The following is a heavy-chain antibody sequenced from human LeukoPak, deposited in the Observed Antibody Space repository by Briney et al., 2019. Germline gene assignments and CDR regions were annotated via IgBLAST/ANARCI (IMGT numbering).Heavy chain of an antibody. CDR1: GYSFTNCG. CDR3: ARDERSAAAGSVYYLDS. CDR2: ISGFNGNA. D-gene: IGHD6-13*01. V-gene: IGHV1-18*01. J-gene: IGHJ4*02. Sequence: ASVKVSCKASGYSFTNCGISWVRQAPGQGLEWMGWISGFNGNANFAPKLQDRVTLTTDASTSTAYMELRSLRSDDTAVYYCARDERSAAAGSVYYLDSWGQGTLVTVSS.